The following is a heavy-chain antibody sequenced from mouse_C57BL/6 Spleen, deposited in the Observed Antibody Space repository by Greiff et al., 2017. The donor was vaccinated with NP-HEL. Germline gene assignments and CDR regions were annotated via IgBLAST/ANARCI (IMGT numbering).Heavy chain of an antibody. CDR2: IYPGDGDT. V-gene: IGHV1-80*01. J-gene: IGHJ4*01. CDR3: ARAYYYGSSLRAMDY. Sequence: VQLQESGAELVKPGASVKISCKASGYAFSSYWMNWVKQRPGKGLEWIGQIYPGDGDTNYNGKFKGKATLTADKSSSTAYMQLSSLTSEDSAVYFCARAYYYGSSLRAMDYWGQGTSVTVSS. CDR1: GYAFSSYW. D-gene: IGHD1-1*01.